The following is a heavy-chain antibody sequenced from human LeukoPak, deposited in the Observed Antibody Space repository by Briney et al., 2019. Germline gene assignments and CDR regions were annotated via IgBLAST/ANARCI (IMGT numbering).Heavy chain of an antibody. Sequence: GGSLRLSCAASGFTFSNAWMSWVRQAPGKGLEWVAVIWYDGSNKYSADSVKGRFTISRDNSKNTLYLQMNSLRAEDTAVYYCARDVLPGSSWYYFDYWGQGTLVTVSS. CDR1: GFTFSNAW. CDR2: IWYDGSNK. J-gene: IGHJ4*02. D-gene: IGHD6-13*01. CDR3: ARDVLPGSSWYYFDY. V-gene: IGHV3-33*08.